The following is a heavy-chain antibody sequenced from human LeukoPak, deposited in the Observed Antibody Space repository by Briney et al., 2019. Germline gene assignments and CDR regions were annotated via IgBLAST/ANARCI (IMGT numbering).Heavy chain of an antibody. V-gene: IGHV4-59*08. J-gene: IGHJ4*02. CDR1: GGSISGYY. Sequence: PSETLSLTCTVSGGSISGYYWSWIRQPPGKGLEWIGYLHYTGSTKYNPSLESRVTMSVDTSKNQFSLKLSSVTAADTAAYYCARREWADFWGQGILVTVSS. CDR2: LHYTGST. D-gene: IGHD1-26*01. CDR3: ARREWADF.